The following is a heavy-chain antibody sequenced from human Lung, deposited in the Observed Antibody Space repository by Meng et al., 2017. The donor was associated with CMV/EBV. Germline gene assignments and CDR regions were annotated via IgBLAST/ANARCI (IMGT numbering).Heavy chain of an antibody. CDR2: IIPILGIA. Sequence: SVKVSCKASGGTFSSYTISWVRQAPGQGLEWMGRIIPILGIANYAQKFQGRVTITADKSTSTAYMELSSLRSEDTAVYYCASLGRDYYGMDVWGQGTTVIFSS. CDR1: GGTFSSYT. V-gene: IGHV1-69*02. D-gene: IGHD1-26*01. J-gene: IGHJ6*02. CDR3: ASLGRDYYGMDV.